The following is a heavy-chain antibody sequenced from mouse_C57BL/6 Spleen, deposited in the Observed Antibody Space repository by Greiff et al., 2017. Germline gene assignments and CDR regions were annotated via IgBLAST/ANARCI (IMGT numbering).Heavy chain of an antibody. CDR2: INPGSGGT. CDR3: ARHPDY. Sequence: VQLVESGAELVRPGTSVKVSCKASGYAFTNYLIEWVKQRPGQGLEWIGVINPGSGGTNYNEKFKGKATLTADKSSSTAYMQLSSLTSEDSAVYFCARHPDYWGQGTTLTVSS. V-gene: IGHV1-54*01. J-gene: IGHJ2*01. CDR1: GYAFTNYL.